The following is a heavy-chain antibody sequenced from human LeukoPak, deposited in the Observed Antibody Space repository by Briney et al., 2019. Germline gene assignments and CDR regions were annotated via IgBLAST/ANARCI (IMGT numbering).Heavy chain of an antibody. J-gene: IGHJ4*02. V-gene: IGHV3-48*01. CDR1: GFTFSRYS. Sequence: GGSLRLSCAASGFTFSRYSMNWVRQAPGKGLEWVSYIRDNSDTIYYADSVKGRFTISRDNAKNSLYLQMDSLRAEDTAVYYCVRSTGSYYSWGQGTLVTVSS. CDR3: VRSTGSYYS. D-gene: IGHD1-26*01. CDR2: IRDNSDTI.